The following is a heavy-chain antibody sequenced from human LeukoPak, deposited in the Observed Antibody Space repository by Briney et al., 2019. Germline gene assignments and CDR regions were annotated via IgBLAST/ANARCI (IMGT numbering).Heavy chain of an antibody. V-gene: IGHV4-59*01. Sequence: SETLSLTCTVSGDSINNYYWAWIRQPPGKGLEWIGYIYYSGTTYYNPSLKSRVTISIDSSRTQFSLKLSSVTAADTAVYYCARENFAMDYWGQGTLVTVSS. D-gene: IGHD2/OR15-2a*01. CDR2: IYYSGTT. CDR3: ARENFAMDY. J-gene: IGHJ4*02. CDR1: GDSINNYY.